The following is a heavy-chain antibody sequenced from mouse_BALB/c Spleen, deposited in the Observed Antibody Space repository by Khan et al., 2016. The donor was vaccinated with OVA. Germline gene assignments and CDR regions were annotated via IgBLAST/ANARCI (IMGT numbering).Heavy chain of an antibody. D-gene: IGHD1-2*01. CDR1: GYSITSGYG. V-gene: IGHV3-2*02. J-gene: IGHJ2*01. CDR3: ARTARIKY. CDR2: ISYSGST. Sequence: EVQLQESGPGLVNPSQSLSLTCTVTGYSITSGYGWNWIRQFPGNKLEWMGYISYSGSTNYNPSLKSRISISRNTSKNQFFLQLNSVTTEDTATYYCARTARIKYWGQGTTLTVAS.